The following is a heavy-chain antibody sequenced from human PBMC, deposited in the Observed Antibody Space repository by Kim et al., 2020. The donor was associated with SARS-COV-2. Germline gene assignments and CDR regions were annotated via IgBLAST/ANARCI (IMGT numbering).Heavy chain of an antibody. CDR1: GFTFNKSP. J-gene: IGHJ2*01. CDR3: ARRSGEDAYYYFDL. Sequence: GGSLRLSCAASGFTFNKSPMHWVRQAPGKGLEYVSAINSNGDSTYYAGSVRGRFTISRDNSKNTLYLQMGSLRPDDMALYYCARRSGEDAYYYFDLWGRGTLVTVSS. CDR2: INSNGDST. D-gene: IGHD3-10*01. V-gene: IGHV3-64*02.